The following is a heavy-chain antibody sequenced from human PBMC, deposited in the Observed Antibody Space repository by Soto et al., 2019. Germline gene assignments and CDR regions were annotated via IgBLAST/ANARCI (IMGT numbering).Heavy chain of an antibody. CDR2: ISYDGSNK. CDR3: ARSLHRYSHDQQYVLAF. V-gene: IGHV3-30-3*01. J-gene: IGHJ6*02. CDR1: ELSFSSYA. D-gene: IGHD2-8*02. Sequence: RYLRISCAASELSFSSYAMHWVRQAPGKGLEWVAVISYDGSNKYYADSVKGRFTISRDNSKNKLYLQMNSLRAEDTAVYYCARSLHRYSHDQQYVLAFCAQGYT.